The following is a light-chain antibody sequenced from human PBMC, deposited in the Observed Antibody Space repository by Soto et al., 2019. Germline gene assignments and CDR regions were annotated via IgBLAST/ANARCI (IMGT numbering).Light chain of an antibody. CDR2: KAS. J-gene: IGKJ4*02. CDR3: QQRYSTPFT. V-gene: IGKV1-5*03. Sequence: CGSGEDSGTIPCRASQTISSWLAWYQQKPGKAPKLLIYKASTLKSGVPSRFSGSGSGTEFTLTSSILQPEDFATYYCQQRYSTPFTSGRGTKVEIK. CDR1: QTISSW.